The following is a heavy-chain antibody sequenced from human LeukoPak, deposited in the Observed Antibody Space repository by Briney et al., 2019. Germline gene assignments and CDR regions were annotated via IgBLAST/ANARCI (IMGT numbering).Heavy chain of an antibody. J-gene: IGHJ4*02. CDR1: GFTFYTYG. Sequence: GGSLRLSCAASGFTFYTYGMHWIRQAPGKGLEYVSGIGPDGGTTYYAKSVKGRFTISRDNSKSMVYLQMGSLTADDMAVYYCARGAQLTDYWGQGTLVTVSS. D-gene: IGHD6-13*01. CDR2: IGPDGGTT. CDR3: ARGAQLTDY. V-gene: IGHV3-64*01.